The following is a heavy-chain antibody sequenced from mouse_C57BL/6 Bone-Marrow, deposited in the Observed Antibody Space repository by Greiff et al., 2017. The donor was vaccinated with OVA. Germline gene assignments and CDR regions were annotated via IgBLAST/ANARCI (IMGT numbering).Heavy chain of an antibody. V-gene: IGHV1-50*01. CDR2: IDPSDSYT. Sequence: VQLQQSGAELVKPGASVKLSCKASGYTFTSYWMQWVKQRPGQGLEWIGEIDPSDSYTNYNQKFKGKATLTVDTSSSTAYMQLSSLTSEDSAVYYCASDWDGRDYWGQGTTLTVSS. CDR1: GYTFTSYW. D-gene: IGHD4-1*01. CDR3: ASDWDGRDY. J-gene: IGHJ2*01.